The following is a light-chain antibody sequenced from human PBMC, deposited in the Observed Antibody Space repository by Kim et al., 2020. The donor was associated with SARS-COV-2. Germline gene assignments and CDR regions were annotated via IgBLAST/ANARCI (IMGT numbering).Light chain of an antibody. V-gene: IGLV3-21*04. Sequence: APGNLAKIACSRNDVGSKGVHWYQQQPGRAPVLVIYYDTDRPSGIPERFSGSNSGNTATLTISRVEVGDEADYYCQVWDSGSDHVVFGGGTQLTVL. CDR1: DVGSKG. CDR3: QVWDSGSDHVV. CDR2: YDT. J-gene: IGLJ2*01.